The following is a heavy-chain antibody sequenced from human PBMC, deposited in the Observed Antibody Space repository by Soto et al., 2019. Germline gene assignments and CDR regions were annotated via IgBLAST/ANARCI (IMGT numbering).Heavy chain of an antibody. J-gene: IGHJ4*02. CDR2: IYYSGTT. CDR1: GYSISSSNW. D-gene: IGHD1-26*01. V-gene: IGHV4-28*01. Sequence: QVQLQESGPGLVKPSDTLSLTCAVSGYSISSSNWWGWIRQPPGKGLEWIGYIYYSGTTYYKRPLQSRVTMSVDTSKNQCALKLTSVTAVDTAVYYCARREIQGPIDYWGQGTLVTVSS. CDR3: ARREIQGPIDY.